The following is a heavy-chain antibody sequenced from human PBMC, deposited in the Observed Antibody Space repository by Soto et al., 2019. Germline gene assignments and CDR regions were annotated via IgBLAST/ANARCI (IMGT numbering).Heavy chain of an antibody. D-gene: IGHD3-10*01. CDR3: ASPMVRGVQYYYGRDV. V-gene: IGHV1-69*13. CDR2: IIPIFGTA. J-gene: IGHJ6*02. Sequence: GASVKVSCKASGGTFSSYAISWVRQAPGQGLEWMGGIIPIFGTANYAQKCQGRVTITADESTSTAYMELSSLRSEDTAVYYCASPMVRGVQYYYGRDVWGQGTTVTVSS. CDR1: GGTFSSYA.